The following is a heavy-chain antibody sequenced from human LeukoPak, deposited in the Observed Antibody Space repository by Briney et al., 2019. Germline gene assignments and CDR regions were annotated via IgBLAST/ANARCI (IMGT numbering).Heavy chain of an antibody. V-gene: IGHV1-24*01. Sequence: ASVKVSCKVSGYTLTELSMHWVRQAPGKGLEWMGGFDPEDGETIYAQKFQGRVTMTEDTSTDTAYMELSSLRSEDTAVYYCATGLAVSVSSVTYAETDYWGQGTLVTVSS. CDR3: ATGLAVSVSSVTYAETDY. CDR1: GYTLTELS. J-gene: IGHJ4*02. CDR2: FDPEDGET. D-gene: IGHD4-11*01.